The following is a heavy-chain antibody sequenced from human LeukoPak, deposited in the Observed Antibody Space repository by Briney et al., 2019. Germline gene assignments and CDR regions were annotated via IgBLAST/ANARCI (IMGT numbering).Heavy chain of an antibody. CDR1: GGSLSIYY. D-gene: IGHD2-2*01. CDR2: IYYSGST. V-gene: IGHV4-59*01. CDR3: ARGGDIVVVQDAFAGDWFDP. J-gene: IGHJ5*02. Sequence: SETLSLTRTVSGGSLSIYYWSWIRQPPGKGLEWIGYIYYSGSTNYNPSLKSRVTISVDTSKNQFSLKLSSVTAADTAVYYCARGGDIVVVQDAFAGDWFDPWGQGTLVTVSS.